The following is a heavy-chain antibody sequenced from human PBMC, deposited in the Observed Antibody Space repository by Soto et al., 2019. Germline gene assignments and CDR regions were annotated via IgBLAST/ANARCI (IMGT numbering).Heavy chain of an antibody. CDR1: GFTFSSYA. D-gene: IGHD5-18*01. CDR3: AKDSRGPREYSLYDY. V-gene: IGHV3-23*01. CDR2: ISGSGGST. Sequence: GGSLRLSCAASGFTFSSYAMSWVRQAPGKGLEWVSAISGSGGSTYYADSVKGRFTISRDNSKNTLYLQMNSLRAEDTAVYYCAKDSRGPREYSLYDYWGQGTLVTVSS. J-gene: IGHJ4*02.